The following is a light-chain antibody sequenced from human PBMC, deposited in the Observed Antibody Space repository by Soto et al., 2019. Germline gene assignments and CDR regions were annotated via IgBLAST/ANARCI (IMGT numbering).Light chain of an antibody. CDR1: SSNFGTNT. CDR3: AAWDDSLNGRGV. CDR2: GDH. Sequence: QSVLTQPPSASGTPGQRVTISCSGTSSNFGTNTGTWYQQLPGAAPKLLIYGDHNRPSGVPGRFSGSKSGTSASLAISGLQSEDEADYYCAAWDDSLNGRGVFGGGTKLTVL. V-gene: IGLV1-44*01. J-gene: IGLJ3*02.